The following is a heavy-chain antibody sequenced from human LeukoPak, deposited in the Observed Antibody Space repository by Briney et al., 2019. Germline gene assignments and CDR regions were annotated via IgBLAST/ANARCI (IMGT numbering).Heavy chain of an antibody. CDR1: GFTFSSYS. J-gene: IGHJ4*02. CDR3: ARVFSYGVYFDY. V-gene: IGHV4-39*07. CDR2: IYYSGST. D-gene: IGHD5-18*01. Sequence: GSLRLPCAASGFTFSSYSMNWVRQPPGKGLEWIGSIYYSGSTYYNPSLKSRVTISVDTSKNQFSLKLSSVTAADTAVYYCARVFSYGVYFDYWGQGTLVTVSS.